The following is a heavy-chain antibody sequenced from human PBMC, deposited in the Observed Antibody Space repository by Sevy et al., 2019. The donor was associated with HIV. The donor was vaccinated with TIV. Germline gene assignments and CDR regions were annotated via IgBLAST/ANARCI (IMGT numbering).Heavy chain of an antibody. CDR2: ISSSSSTI. CDR3: ERDLKRHYYDSSGYLAPPYNWFDP. CDR1: GFTFSSYS. J-gene: IGHJ5*01. Sequence: GGSLRLSCAASGFTFSSYSMNWVRQAPGKGLEWVSYISSSSSTIYYADSVKGRFTISRDNAKNSLYLQMNSLRDEDTAVYYCERDLKRHYYDSSGYLAPPYNWFDPWGQGTLVTVSS. V-gene: IGHV3-48*02. D-gene: IGHD3-22*01.